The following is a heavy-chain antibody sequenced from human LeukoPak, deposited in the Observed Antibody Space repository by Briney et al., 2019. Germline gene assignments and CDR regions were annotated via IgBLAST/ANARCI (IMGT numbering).Heavy chain of an antibody. J-gene: IGHJ3*02. CDR2: IQYDGKNE. CDR1: GFTFSRNN. CDR3: AKDSGHDGYAFDI. Sequence: GGSLRLSCAASGFTFSRNNMHWVRQAPGKGLEWVAFIQYDGKNEYYADSVKGRFTISKDNSRNTLYLQMNSLKVEDTAVYYCAKDSGHDGYAFDIWGPGTMVTVSS. D-gene: IGHD5-24*01. V-gene: IGHV3-30*02.